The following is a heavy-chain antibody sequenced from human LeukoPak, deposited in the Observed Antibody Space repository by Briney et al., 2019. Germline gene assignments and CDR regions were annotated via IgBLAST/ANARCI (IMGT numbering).Heavy chain of an antibody. CDR3: AKEVVGATLGSFDY. CDR1: GFTFSTYT. D-gene: IGHD1-26*01. Sequence: GSLRLSCAASGFTFSTYTMNWVRQAPGKGLEWVSAISGSGGSTYYADSVKGRFTISRDNSKNTLYLQMNSLRAEDTAVYYCAKEVVGATLGSFDYWGQGTLVTVSS. V-gene: IGHV3-23*01. J-gene: IGHJ4*02. CDR2: ISGSGGST.